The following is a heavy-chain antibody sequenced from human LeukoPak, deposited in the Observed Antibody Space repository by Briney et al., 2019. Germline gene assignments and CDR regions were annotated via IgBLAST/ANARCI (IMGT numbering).Heavy chain of an antibody. J-gene: IGHJ4*02. D-gene: IGHD3-10*01. V-gene: IGHV3-30*02. Sequence: GGSLRLSCAASGFTFSSYGMHWVRQAPGKGLEWVAFIRYDGSNIYYADSVKGRFTISRDNSKNTLYLQMNSLRAEDTAVYYCAKAVLLWFGELFNFDYWGQGTLVTVSS. CDR1: GFTFSSYG. CDR2: IRYDGSNI. CDR3: AKAVLLWFGELFNFDY.